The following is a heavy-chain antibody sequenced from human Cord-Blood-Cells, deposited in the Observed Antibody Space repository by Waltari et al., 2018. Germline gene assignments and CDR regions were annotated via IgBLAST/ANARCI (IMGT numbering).Heavy chain of an antibody. CDR2: IYYSGST. CDR1: GGSISSSSYY. J-gene: IGHJ2*01. CDR3: AAGIAVAVWYFDL. D-gene: IGHD6-19*01. V-gene: IGHV4-39*01. Sequence: QLQLQESGPGLVKPSATLSLTCTVPGGSISSSSYYWGWLRQPPGKGLEWIGSIYYSGSTYYNPSLKSRVTISVDTSKNQFSLKLSSVTAADTAVYYCAAGIAVAVWYFDLWGRGTLVTVSS.